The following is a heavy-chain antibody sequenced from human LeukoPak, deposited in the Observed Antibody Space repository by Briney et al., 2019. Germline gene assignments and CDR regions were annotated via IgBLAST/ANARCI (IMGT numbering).Heavy chain of an antibody. D-gene: IGHD1-26*01. Sequence: PSETLSLTCIVSGDSLFGNTYYWGWLRQPPGKELEWIASVYYTGTTYYNPSLRSRVTMSVDTSQNQFSLRLTSVTAADTAAYYCVRNPGAKYYFDYWGQGTLVSVSS. CDR1: GDSLFGNTYY. CDR3: VRNPGAKYYFDY. CDR2: VYYTGTT. J-gene: IGHJ4*02. V-gene: IGHV4-39*07.